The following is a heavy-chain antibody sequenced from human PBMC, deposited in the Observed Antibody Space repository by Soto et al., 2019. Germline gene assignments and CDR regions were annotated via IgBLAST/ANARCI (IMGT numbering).Heavy chain of an antibody. Sequence: GGSLRLSCAASGFTFSSYGMHWVRQAPGKELEWVALISYDGGNKYYADSVKGRFTISRDNSKNTLYLQMNSLRTDDTAVYYCAKSVLVFSYNFDYWGQGTLVTVSS. J-gene: IGHJ4*02. CDR1: GFTFSSYG. CDR2: ISYDGGNK. CDR3: AKSVLVFSYNFDY. V-gene: IGHV3-30*18. D-gene: IGHD2-15*01.